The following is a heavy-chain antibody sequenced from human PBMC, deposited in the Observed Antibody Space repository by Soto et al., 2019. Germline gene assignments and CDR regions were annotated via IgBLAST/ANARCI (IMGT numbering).Heavy chain of an antibody. Sequence: GGSLRLSCAASVFTFSSYAMSWVRQAPGKGLEWVSAISGSGGSTYYADSVKGRFTISRDNSKNTLYLQMNSLRAEDTAVYYCAKTVMGIFGVEPYGDGMDVWGQGTTVTVSS. CDR2: ISGSGGST. CDR1: VFTFSSYA. D-gene: IGHD3-3*01. V-gene: IGHV3-23*01. CDR3: AKTVMGIFGVEPYGDGMDV. J-gene: IGHJ6*02.